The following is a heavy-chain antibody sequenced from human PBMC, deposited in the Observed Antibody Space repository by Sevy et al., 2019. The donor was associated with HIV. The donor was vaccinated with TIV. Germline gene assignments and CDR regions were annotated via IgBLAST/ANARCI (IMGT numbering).Heavy chain of an antibody. CDR2: INPNSGGT. CDR3: SRDRMIFGSGTPDS. D-gene: IGHD3-3*01. V-gene: IGHV1-2*02. J-gene: IGHJ4*02. Sequence: ASVKVSCKCSGYSFTAYYIHWVRQAPGQGLEWMGWINPNSGGTNYAQKFQGRVTMTSDASTSTAYRDLSSLRSDDTAVYYCSRDRMIFGSGTPDSWGQGTLVTVSS. CDR1: GYSFTAYY.